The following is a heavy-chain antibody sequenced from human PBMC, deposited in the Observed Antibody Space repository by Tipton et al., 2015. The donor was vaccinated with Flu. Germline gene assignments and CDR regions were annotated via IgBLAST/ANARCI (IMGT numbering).Heavy chain of an antibody. CDR3: ARGGYSSSSYNWFDP. D-gene: IGHD6-13*01. CDR1: GYSISSGYY. Sequence: TLSLTCAVSGYSISSGYYWGWIRQPPGKGLEWIGSIYHSGSTYYNPSLKSRVTISVDTSKNQFSLKLSSVTAADTAVYYCARGGYSSSSYNWFDPWGQGTLATVSS. J-gene: IGHJ5*02. CDR2: IYHSGST. V-gene: IGHV4-38-2*01.